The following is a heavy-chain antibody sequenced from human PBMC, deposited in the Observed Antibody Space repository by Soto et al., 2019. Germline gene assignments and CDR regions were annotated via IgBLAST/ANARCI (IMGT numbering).Heavy chain of an antibody. CDR1: GGTFSSYA. V-gene: IGHV1-69*01. J-gene: IGHJ4*02. CDR2: IIPIFGTA. CDR3: ARETGSGYSGYDSPFDY. Sequence: QVQLVQSGAEVKKPGSSVKVSCKASGGTFSSYAISWVRQAPGQGLEWMGGIIPIFGTANYAQKFQGRVTITADESKSTAYMELSSLRSEDTAVYYCARETGSGYSGYDSPFDYWGQGTLVTVSS. D-gene: IGHD5-12*01.